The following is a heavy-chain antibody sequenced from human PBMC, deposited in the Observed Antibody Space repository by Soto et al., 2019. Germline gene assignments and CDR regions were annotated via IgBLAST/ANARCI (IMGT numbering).Heavy chain of an antibody. CDR3: AKDPYSSSWVYFDY. CDR2: ISGSGGST. V-gene: IGHV3-23*01. J-gene: IGHJ4*02. Sequence: EVQLLESGGGLVQPGGSLRLSCAASGFTFSSYAMSWVRQAPGKGLEWVSAISGSGGSTYYADSVKGRFTISRDNSKNTLYLQMNSQRAEDTAVYFCAKDPYSSSWVYFDYWGQGTLVTVSS. CDR1: GFTFSSYA. D-gene: IGHD6-13*01.